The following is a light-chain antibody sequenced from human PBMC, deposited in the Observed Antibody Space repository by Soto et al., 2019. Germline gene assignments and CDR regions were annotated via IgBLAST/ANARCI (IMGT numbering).Light chain of an antibody. J-gene: IGLJ1*01. CDR2: EVS. CDR3: SSYAGSNMGV. V-gene: IGLV2-8*01. CDR1: SSDVGGYKF. Sequence: QSALTQPPSASGSPGQSVTISCTGTSSDVGGYKFVSWYQQHPGKAPKLIIYEVSQRPSGVSDRFSASKSGDTASLTVSGLRAEDEADYYCSSYAGSNMGVFGSGTKLTVL.